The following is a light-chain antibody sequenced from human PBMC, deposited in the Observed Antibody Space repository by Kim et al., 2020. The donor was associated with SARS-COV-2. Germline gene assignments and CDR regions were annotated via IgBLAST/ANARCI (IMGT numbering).Light chain of an antibody. CDR3: AEGDDSLKGSV. J-gene: IGLJ3*02. V-gene: IGLV1-44*01. CDR1: LSNLGSKV. Sequence: GARVTNSCSRSLSNLGSKVVNWYQQLPGPAPKILRYSNDFRPSGVPDRFSGSKSGTSACLAISGLQAEDEGDYYCAEGDDSLKGSVFGGGTQLTVL. CDR2: SND.